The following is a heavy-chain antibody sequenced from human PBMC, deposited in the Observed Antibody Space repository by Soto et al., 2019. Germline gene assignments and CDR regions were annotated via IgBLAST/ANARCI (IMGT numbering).Heavy chain of an antibody. J-gene: IGHJ4*02. Sequence: SETLSLTCTVSGGSVNSDNFYWSWIRQPPGRGLEWIGYIYYTGSTSYNPSLKSRVTISIDTSRNQFSLKLSSVTAADTAVYYCAREFSNSPEAFDSWGQGSLVTVSS. CDR3: AREFSNSPEAFDS. CDR1: GGSVNSDNFY. CDR2: IYYTGST. V-gene: IGHV4-61*01. D-gene: IGHD6-6*01.